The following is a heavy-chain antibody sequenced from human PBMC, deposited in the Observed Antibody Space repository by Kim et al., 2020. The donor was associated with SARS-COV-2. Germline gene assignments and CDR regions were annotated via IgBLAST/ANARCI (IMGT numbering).Heavy chain of an antibody. CDR3: ARASGLLWFGDLVRGFDP. J-gene: IGHJ5*02. D-gene: IGHD3-10*01. CDR2: IYYSGST. V-gene: IGHV4-59*01. Sequence: SETLSLTCTVSGGSISSYYWSWIRQPPGKGLEWIGYIYYSGSTNYNPSLKSRVTISVDTSKNQFSLKLSSVTAADTAVYYCARASGLLWFGDLVRGFDPWGQGTLVTVSS. CDR1: GGSISSYY.